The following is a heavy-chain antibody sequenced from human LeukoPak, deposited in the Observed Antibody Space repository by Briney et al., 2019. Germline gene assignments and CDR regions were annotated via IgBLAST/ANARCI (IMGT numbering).Heavy chain of an antibody. D-gene: IGHD3-3*01. Sequence: GGSLRLSCAASGFIFSSYGMHWVRQAPGKGLEWVAFIRYDGSNKYYADSVKGRFTISRDNSKNTLYLEMNSLRTNDTAVYYCANTGVATFDYWGQGSLVTVSS. V-gene: IGHV3-30*02. J-gene: IGHJ4*02. CDR3: ANTGVATFDY. CDR2: IRYDGSNK. CDR1: GFIFSSYG.